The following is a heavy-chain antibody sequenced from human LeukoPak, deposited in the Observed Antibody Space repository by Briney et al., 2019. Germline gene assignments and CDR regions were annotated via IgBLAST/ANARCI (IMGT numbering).Heavy chain of an antibody. CDR3: ARGVGSGKRNYYYGMDV. D-gene: IGHD3-10*01. J-gene: IGHJ6*02. CDR2: IYYSGST. CDR1: GGSISSSSYY. V-gene: IGHV4-39*07. Sequence: SETLSLTCTVSGGSISSSSYYWGWIRQPPGKGLEWIGSIYYSGSTNYNPSLKSRVTISVDTSKNQFSLKLSSVTAADTAVYYCARGVGSGKRNYYYGMDVWGQGTTVTVSS.